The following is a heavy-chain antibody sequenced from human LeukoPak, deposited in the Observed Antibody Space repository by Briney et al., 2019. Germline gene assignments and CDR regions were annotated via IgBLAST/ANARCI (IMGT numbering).Heavy chain of an antibody. Sequence: SDTLSLTCAVYGGSFSGYYWSWIRQPPGKGLEWIGEINHSGSTNYNPSLKSRVTISVDTSKNQFSLKLSSVTAADTAVYYCARGRQWSRAAGFDYWGQGTLVTVSS. J-gene: IGHJ4*02. D-gene: IGHD6-19*01. CDR1: GGSFSGYY. CDR2: INHSGST. CDR3: ARGRQWSRAAGFDY. V-gene: IGHV4-34*01.